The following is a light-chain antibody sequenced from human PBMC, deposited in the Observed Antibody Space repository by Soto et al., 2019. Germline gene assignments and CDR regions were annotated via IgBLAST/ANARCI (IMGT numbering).Light chain of an antibody. V-gene: IGLV2-11*01. CDR1: SSDVGGYNY. CDR3: CSYAGSYTDV. CDR2: DVS. J-gene: IGLJ1*01. Sequence: QSALAQPRSVSGSPGQSVTISCTGTSSDVGGYNYVSWYQQHPGKAPKLMIYDVSKRPSGVPDRFSGSKSGNTPSLTISGLQAEDEADYYCCSYAGSYTDVFGTGTKVTVL.